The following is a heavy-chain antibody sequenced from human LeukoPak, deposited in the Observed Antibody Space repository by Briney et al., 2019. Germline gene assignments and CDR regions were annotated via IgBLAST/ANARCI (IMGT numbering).Heavy chain of an antibody. V-gene: IGHV4-59*01. CDR2: ISYSGNT. D-gene: IGHD4-23*01. CDR3: ARDYGGKFDY. Sequence: PSETLSLTCTVSRGSISSFYWSWIRQPPGKGLEWIGYISYSGNTKYNPSLTSRVTISVDTSENQLSLKLSSVTAADTAVYYCARDYGGKFDYWGQGTLVTVSS. J-gene: IGHJ4*02. CDR1: RGSISSFY.